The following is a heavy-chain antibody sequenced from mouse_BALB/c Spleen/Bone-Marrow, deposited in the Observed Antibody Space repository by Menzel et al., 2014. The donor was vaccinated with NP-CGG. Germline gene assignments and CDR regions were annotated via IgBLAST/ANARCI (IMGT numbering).Heavy chain of an antibody. CDR1: GYTSTSYD. J-gene: IGHJ3*01. CDR2: IFPGDGGT. D-gene: IGHD2-14*01. V-gene: IGHV1-85*01. CDR3: ARNYRYAWFAY. Sequence: QVQLQQSGAELVKPGASVKLSCKASGYTSTSYDINWVRQRPEQGLEWIGWIFPGDGGTKCNEKFKGKATLTTDKSSSTAYMQLNRLTFEDSAVYSCARNYRYAWFAYWGQGTLVTVSA.